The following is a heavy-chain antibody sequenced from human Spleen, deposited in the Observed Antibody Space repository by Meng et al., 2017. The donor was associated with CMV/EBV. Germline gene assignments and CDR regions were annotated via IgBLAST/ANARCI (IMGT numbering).Heavy chain of an antibody. Sequence: GGSLRLSCAASGFTFDDYAMHWVRQAPGKGLEWVSGISWNSGSIGYADSVKGRFTISRDNAKNSLYLQMNSLRAEDTAIYYCARDTEVNNFWSGNSYWGQGTLVTVSS. CDR3: ARDTEVNNFWSGNSY. V-gene: IGHV3-9*01. CDR2: ISWNSGSI. J-gene: IGHJ4*02. D-gene: IGHD3-3*01. CDR1: GFTFDDYA.